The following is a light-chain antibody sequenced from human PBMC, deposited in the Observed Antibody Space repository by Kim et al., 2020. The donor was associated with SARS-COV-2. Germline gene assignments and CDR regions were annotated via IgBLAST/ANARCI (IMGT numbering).Light chain of an antibody. J-gene: IGLJ2*01. Sequence: SYELTQPLSVSVALGQTARITCGGNNIGSKNVHWYQQKPGQAPVLVIYRDSNRPSGIPERFSGSNAGNTATLTISRAQAGDEADYYRQVWDSSTVVFGGG. CDR1: NIGSKN. V-gene: IGLV3-9*01. CDR3: QVWDSSTVV. CDR2: RDS.